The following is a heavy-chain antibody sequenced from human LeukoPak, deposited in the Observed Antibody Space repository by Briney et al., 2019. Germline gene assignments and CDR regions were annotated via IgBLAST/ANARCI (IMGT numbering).Heavy chain of an antibody. CDR2: IYHSGST. Sequence: SETLSLTCTVSGYSISSGYYWGWIRQPPGKGLEWIGSIYHSGSTYYNPSLKSRVTISVDTSKNQFSLKLSSVTAADTAVYYCARDHGVTLIVVVGFDYWSQGTLVTVSS. V-gene: IGHV4-38-2*02. CDR1: GYSISSGYY. J-gene: IGHJ4*02. CDR3: ARDHGVTLIVVVGFDY. D-gene: IGHD3-22*01.